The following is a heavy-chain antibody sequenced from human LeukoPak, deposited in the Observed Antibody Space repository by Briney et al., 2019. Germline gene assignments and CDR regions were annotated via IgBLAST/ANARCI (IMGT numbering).Heavy chain of an antibody. CDR2: ISGSGGST. D-gene: IGHD2-2*01. V-gene: IGHV3-23*01. CDR1: GFTFSTCA. J-gene: IGHJ4*02. Sequence: PGGSLRLSCAASGFTFSTCAMGRVRQAPGKGLGWVSAISGSGGSTFYADSVKGRFTISRDNSKNPVYLQMSGLRAEDTALYYCAKAHCSPTSCSRIDYWGQGTLVTVSS. CDR3: AKAHCSPTSCSRIDY.